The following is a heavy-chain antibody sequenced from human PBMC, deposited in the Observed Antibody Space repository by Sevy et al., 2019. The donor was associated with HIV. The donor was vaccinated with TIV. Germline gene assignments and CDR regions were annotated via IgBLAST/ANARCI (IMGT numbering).Heavy chain of an antibody. Sequence: SETLSLTCTVSDGSISSGGYYWSWIRQHPGKGLEWIGYIYYSGSTYYNPSLKSRITISVDTSKNQFSLKLSSVTAADTAVYYWARGGIVGAVGAYYYMDVWGKGTTVTVSS. CDR3: ARGGIVGAVGAYYYMDV. CDR1: DGSISSGGYY. D-gene: IGHD1-26*01. J-gene: IGHJ6*03. V-gene: IGHV4-31*03. CDR2: IYYSGST.